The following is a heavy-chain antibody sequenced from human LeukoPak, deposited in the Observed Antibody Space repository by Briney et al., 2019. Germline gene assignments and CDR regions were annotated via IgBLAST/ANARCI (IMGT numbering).Heavy chain of an antibody. V-gene: IGHV4-59*01. D-gene: IGHD6-6*01. J-gene: IGHJ6*03. Sequence: SETLSLTCTVSGGSISSYYWSWIRQPPGKGLEWIGYIYYSGSTNYNPSLKSRVTISVDTSKNQFSLKLSSVTAADTAVYYCARGVRSAARPGYYYYYMDVWGKGTTVTVSS. CDR1: GGSISSYY. CDR3: ARGVRSAARPGYYYYYMDV. CDR2: IYYSGST.